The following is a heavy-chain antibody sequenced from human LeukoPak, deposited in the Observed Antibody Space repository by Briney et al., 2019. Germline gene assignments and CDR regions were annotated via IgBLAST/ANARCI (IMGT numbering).Heavy chain of an antibody. CDR2: ISNNGGRS. CDR3: VKITSVTGGDY. Sequence: GGSLRLSCSASGFTFSAYAMYWVRQAPGKGHEYVSGISNNGGRSFYADSVKGRFTISRDNSKNTLYLQMSSLRAEDTAVYYCVKITSVTGGDYWGQGTRLTVSS. CDR1: GFTFSAYA. V-gene: IGHV3-64D*09. D-gene: IGHD1-1*01. J-gene: IGHJ4*02.